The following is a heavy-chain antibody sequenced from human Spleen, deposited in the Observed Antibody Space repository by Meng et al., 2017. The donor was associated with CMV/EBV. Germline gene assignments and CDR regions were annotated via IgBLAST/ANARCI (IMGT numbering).Heavy chain of an antibody. CDR3: ARYMSGPRYYYCYAMDV. CDR1: GFTFSDYY. CDR2: ISSSGSAI. J-gene: IGHJ6*02. V-gene: IGHV3-11*01. Sequence: GESLKISCAASGFTFSDYYMNWIRQAPGKGLEWVSYISSSGSAIYFSDSVKGRFTISRDNAKNSLYLQMNSLRAEDTAVYYCARYMSGPRYYYCYAMDVWGQGTTVTVSS.